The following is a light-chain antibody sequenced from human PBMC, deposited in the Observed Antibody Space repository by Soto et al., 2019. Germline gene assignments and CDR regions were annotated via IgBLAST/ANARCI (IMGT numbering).Light chain of an antibody. CDR2: EVS. CDR3: CSYAGSSTLYV. V-gene: IGLV2-23*02. J-gene: IGLJ1*01. Sequence: QSALTQPASVSGSPGQSITISCTGTSSDVGSYNLVSWYQQHPGKAPKLMIYEVSKRPSGVSNRFSGSKSGNTASLTISGLQAEDEADYDCCSYAGSSTLYVFGPGTKLTVL. CDR1: SSDVGSYNL.